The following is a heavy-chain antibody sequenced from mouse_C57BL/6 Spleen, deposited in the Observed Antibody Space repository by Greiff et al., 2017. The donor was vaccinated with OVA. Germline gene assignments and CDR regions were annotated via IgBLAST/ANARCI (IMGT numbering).Heavy chain of an antibody. D-gene: IGHD2-1*01. V-gene: IGHV1-52*01. CDR1: GYTFTSYW. CDR2: IDPSDSET. J-gene: IGHJ4*01. CDR3: ARRGSVYYGNYGGAMDY. Sequence: QVQLKQPGAELVRPGSSVKLSCKASGYTFTSYWMHWVKQRPIQGLEWIGNIDPSDSETHYNQKFKDKATLTVDKSSSTAYMQLSSLTSEDSAVYYCARRGSVYYGNYGGAMDYWGQGTSVTVSS.